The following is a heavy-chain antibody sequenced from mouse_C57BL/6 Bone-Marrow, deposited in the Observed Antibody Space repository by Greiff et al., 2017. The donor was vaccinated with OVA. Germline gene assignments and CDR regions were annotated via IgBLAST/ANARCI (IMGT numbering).Heavy chain of an antibody. CDR1: GYTFTSYW. J-gene: IGHJ3*01. CDR2: IDPSDSET. CDR3: ARSGLLLPFAY. Sequence: QVQLQQPGAELVRPGSSVKLSCKASGYTFTSYWMHWVKQRPIQGLEWIGNIDPSDSETHYNQKFKDKATLTVDKSSSTAYMQLSSLTSEDSAVYDCARSGLLLPFAYWGQGTLVTVSA. V-gene: IGHV1-52*01. D-gene: IGHD1-1*01.